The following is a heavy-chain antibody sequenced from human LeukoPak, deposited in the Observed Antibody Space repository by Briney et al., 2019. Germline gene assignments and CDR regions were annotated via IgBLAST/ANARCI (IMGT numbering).Heavy chain of an antibody. D-gene: IGHD2-21*01. Sequence: SETLSLTCAVSGGSISSSNWWSWVRQPPGKGLEWIGEIYHSGSTNYNPSLKSRVTISVDKSKNQFSLKLSSVTAADTAVYYCARGSRIFPNYYGMDVWGQGTTVTVPS. J-gene: IGHJ6*02. CDR1: GGSISSSNW. CDR2: IYHSGST. CDR3: ARGSRIFPNYYGMDV. V-gene: IGHV4-4*02.